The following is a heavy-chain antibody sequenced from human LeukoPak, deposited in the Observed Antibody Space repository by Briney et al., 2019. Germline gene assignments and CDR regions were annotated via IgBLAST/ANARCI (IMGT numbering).Heavy chain of an antibody. CDR3: ARDLASSYAFDI. Sequence: SQTLSLTCTVSGGSISSGSYYWSWIRQPAGKGLEWIGRIYTSGSTNYNPSLKSRVTISVDTPKNQFSLKLSSVTAADTAVYYCARDLASSYAFDIWGQGTMVTVSS. CDR1: GGSISSGSYY. J-gene: IGHJ3*02. D-gene: IGHD2-21*01. V-gene: IGHV4-61*02. CDR2: IYTSGST.